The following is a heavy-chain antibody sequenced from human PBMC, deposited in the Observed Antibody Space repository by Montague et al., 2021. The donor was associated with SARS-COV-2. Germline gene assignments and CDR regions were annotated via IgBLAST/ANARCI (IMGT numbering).Heavy chain of an antibody. V-gene: IGHV4-59*08. CDR3: ARLGLLPYYFDV. J-gene: IGHJ2*01. D-gene: IGHD3/OR15-3a*01. CDR2: IYYNGNT. Sequence: SETLSLTCTVSPFPITSYYWSWIRQPPGKGLEWIGNIYYNGNTNYNSSLKSRVTMSADTSKNQFSLRVTSVTAADTAMYCCARLGLLPYYFDVWGRGALVTVSS. CDR1: PFPITSYY.